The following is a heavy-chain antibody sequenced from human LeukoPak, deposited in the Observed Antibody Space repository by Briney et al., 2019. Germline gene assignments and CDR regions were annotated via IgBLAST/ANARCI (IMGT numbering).Heavy chain of an antibody. Sequence: GGSLRLSCAASGFTFSSYSMNGVRQAPGKGLEWVSSISSSSSYVYYADSVKGRFTISRDSAKNSLYLQMNSLRAEDTAVYYCARDFTHYDFWSGPPWGQGTLVTVSS. D-gene: IGHD3-3*01. CDR1: GFTFSSYS. V-gene: IGHV3-21*01. J-gene: IGHJ5*02. CDR2: ISSSSSYV. CDR3: ARDFTHYDFWSGPP.